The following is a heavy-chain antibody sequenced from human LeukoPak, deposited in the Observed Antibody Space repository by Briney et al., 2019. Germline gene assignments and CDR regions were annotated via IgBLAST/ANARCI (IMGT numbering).Heavy chain of an antibody. CDR3: AKDDNYIRFLS. Sequence: GGSLRLSCAASGFTFSSYGMNWVRQAPGKGLEWVSGISGSGGSTYYADSVKGRFTISRDNSKNTLDLQMNSLRAEDTAVYYCAKDDNYIRFLSWGQGTLVTVSS. CDR1: GFTFSSYG. CDR2: ISGSGGST. D-gene: IGHD3-16*01. V-gene: IGHV3-23*01. J-gene: IGHJ5*02.